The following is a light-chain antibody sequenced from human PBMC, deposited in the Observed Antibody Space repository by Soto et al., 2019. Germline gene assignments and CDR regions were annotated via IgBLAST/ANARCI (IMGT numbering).Light chain of an antibody. J-gene: IGKJ4*01. CDR1: QSVSSSY. CDR2: GAS. V-gene: IGKV3-20*01. CDR3: QQYCSSPLVT. Sequence: EIVLTQSPGTLSLSPGERATLSCRASQSVSSSYLAWYQQKPGQAPRLLIYGASSRATGIPDRFSGSGSGTDVSLPISRLEAEDFAVYYCQQYCSSPLVTFGGGTKVEIK.